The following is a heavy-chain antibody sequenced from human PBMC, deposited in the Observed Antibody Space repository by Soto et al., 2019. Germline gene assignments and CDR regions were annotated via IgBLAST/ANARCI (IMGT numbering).Heavy chain of an antibody. CDR3: ARDGPYSSSSYYFDY. CDR1: GDFITSYY. V-gene: IGHV4-59*01. CDR2: IYYSGST. D-gene: IGHD6-13*01. Sequence: SETLSLTCTVSGDFITSYYWSWIREQTGKGLEWIGYIYYSGSTNYNPSLKSRVTISVDTSKNQFSLNLSSVTAADTAVYYCARDGPYSSSSYYFDYWGQGTLVTVSS. J-gene: IGHJ4*02.